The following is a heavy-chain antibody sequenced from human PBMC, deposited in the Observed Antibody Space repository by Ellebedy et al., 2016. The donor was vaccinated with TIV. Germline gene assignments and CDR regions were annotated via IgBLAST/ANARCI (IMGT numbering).Heavy chain of an antibody. Sequence: AASVKVSCKASGGTFKYYAMNWVRQAPGQGLEWMGGIILMSGIVNYAQRFQGRVTITADESTNTAYMELSSLKSDDTAIYFCASGWGTVETFYWGQGTLVTVSS. CDR3: ASGWGTVETFY. V-gene: IGHV1-69*13. CDR1: GGTFKYYA. D-gene: IGHD4-23*01. CDR2: IILMSGIV. J-gene: IGHJ4*02.